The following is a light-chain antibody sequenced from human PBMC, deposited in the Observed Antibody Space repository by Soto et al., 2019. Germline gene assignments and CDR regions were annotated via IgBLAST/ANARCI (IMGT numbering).Light chain of an antibody. CDR1: SSNIGAGYD. J-gene: IGLJ1*01. V-gene: IGLV1-40*01. CDR3: QSYDSSLSGYV. Sequence: QAVVTQPPSVSGAPGQRVTISCTGSSSNIGAGYDVHWYLHLPGTAPKLLIYGNSNRPSGVPDRLSGSQSGTSASLAITGLQAEDEADYYCQSYDSSLSGYVFGTGTNDRP. CDR2: GNS.